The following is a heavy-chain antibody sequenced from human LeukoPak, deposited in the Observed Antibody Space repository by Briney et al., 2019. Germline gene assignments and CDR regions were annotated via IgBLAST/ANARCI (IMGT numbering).Heavy chain of an antibody. CDR3: AMTLTYGPWFDP. CDR2: IYYSRTT. J-gene: IGHJ5*02. CDR1: APSISSGCSC. D-gene: IGHD4-17*01. Sequence: PSQTLSLACPLSAPSISSGCSCCGRIRQHPGNGLERIVYIYYSRTTYYNPSLKSRVTISVDTSKNQFSLKLSSVTAADTAVYYCAMTLTYGPWFDPWGQGTLVTVSS. V-gene: IGHV4-31*03.